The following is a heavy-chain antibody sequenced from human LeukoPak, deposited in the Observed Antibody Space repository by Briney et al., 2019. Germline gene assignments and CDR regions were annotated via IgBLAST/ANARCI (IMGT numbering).Heavy chain of an antibody. CDR2: ISSSGSTR. CDR1: GFSFSSYE. Sequence: PGGSLRLSCAASGFSFSSYEMNWVRQAPGKGLEWVSYISSSGSTRYYADSVKGRFTISRDNAKNSLYLQMNSLRAEDTAVYYCASSSSSWDDEAFDIWGQGTMVTVSS. CDR3: ASSSSSWDDEAFDI. D-gene: IGHD6-13*01. J-gene: IGHJ3*02. V-gene: IGHV3-48*03.